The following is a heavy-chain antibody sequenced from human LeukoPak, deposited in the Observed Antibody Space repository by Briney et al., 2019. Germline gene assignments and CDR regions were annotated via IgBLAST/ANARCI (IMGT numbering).Heavy chain of an antibody. V-gene: IGHV3-48*04. Sequence: GGSLRLSCEVSGFHFSDYSMNWVRQAPGKGLEWISYFDDRNGAASTSYADSVKGRFIISRDAAKNPLFLQMNSLTAEDTAVYYCARDHKWGFDYWGQGTLVTVSS. CDR1: GFHFSDYS. CDR2: FDDRNGAAST. D-gene: IGHD1-26*01. J-gene: IGHJ4*02. CDR3: ARDHKWGFDY.